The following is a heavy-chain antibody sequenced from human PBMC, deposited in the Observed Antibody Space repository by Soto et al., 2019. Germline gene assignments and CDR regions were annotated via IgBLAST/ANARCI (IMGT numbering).Heavy chain of an antibody. CDR3: ARHAHEVRGVLSRSFDY. J-gene: IGHJ4*02. Sequence: GGSLRLSGAASGFTFSGYSMDWVRQAPGKGLEWSSYISSLSSPRYYADSVKGRFSISRDNSKNTLYLQMNSLRAEDTAVYYCARHAHEVRGVLSRSFDYWGQGTLVTVSS. CDR2: ISSLSSPR. CDR1: GFTFSGYS. V-gene: IGHV3-48*01. D-gene: IGHD3-10*01.